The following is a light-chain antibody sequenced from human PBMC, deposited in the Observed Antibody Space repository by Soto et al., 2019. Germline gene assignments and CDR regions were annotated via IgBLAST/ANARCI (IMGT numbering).Light chain of an antibody. CDR2: AAS. V-gene: IGKV1-6*01. J-gene: IGKJ1*01. CDR3: LQDYSFPWT. CDR1: QDIRND. Sequence: AFQMTQSPSSLSASVGDRVTITCRASQDIRNDLGWYQQKPGKAPRLLIYAASILQSGVPSRFSGSGSGTDFTLTISSRQPEDFATYYCLQDYSFPWTFGQGTKVEIK.